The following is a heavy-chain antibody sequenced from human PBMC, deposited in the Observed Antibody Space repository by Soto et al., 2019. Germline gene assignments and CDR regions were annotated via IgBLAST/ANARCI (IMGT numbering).Heavy chain of an antibody. V-gene: IGHV4-34*01. CDR2: INHSGST. J-gene: IGHJ4*02. CDR1: GGSFSGYY. D-gene: IGHD3-22*01. CDR3: HYDSSGYIDY. Sequence: ETLSLTCAVYGGSFSGYYWSWIRQPPGQGLEWIGEINHSGSTNYNPSLKSRVTISVDTSKNQFSLKLSSVTAADTAVYYCHYDSSGYIDYWGQGTLVTVS.